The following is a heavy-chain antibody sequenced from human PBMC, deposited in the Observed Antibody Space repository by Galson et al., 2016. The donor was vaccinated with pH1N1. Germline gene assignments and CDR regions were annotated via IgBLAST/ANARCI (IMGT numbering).Heavy chain of an antibody. CDR2: IYYSGST. Sequence: ETLSLTCTVSGGSISRSSYYWDWIRQPPGKGLEWIGSIYYSGSTYYNPSLKSRVTISVDTSKNQFSLKLTSVTAADTAVYYCASRGYGHYVGYFDYWGQGRLVTVSS. CDR3: ASRGYGHYVGYFDY. V-gene: IGHV4-39*01. J-gene: IGHJ4*02. D-gene: IGHD4-17*01. CDR1: GGSISRSSYY.